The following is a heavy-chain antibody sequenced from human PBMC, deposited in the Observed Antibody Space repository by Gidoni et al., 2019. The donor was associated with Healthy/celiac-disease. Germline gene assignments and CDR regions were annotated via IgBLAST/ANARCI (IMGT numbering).Heavy chain of an antibody. D-gene: IGHD2-15*01. CDR2: ISGSGGST. CDR3: AKDGWLDY. Sequence: EVQLLESGGGLVQPGGSLRLSCAASGFTFTNYAMNWVRQAPGKRLEWVSTISGSGGSTYYADSVKGRFTISRDNSKKTLYLQMNSLRAEDTAVYYCAKDGWLDYWGQGTLVTVSS. J-gene: IGHJ4*02. CDR1: GFTFTNYA. V-gene: IGHV3-23*01.